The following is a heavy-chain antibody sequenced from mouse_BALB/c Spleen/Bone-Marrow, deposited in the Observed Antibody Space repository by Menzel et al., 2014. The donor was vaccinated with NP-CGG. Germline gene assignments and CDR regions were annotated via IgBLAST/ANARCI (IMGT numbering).Heavy chain of an antibody. J-gene: IGHJ2*01. CDR3: ARHDYDEENFDY. V-gene: IGHV5-6*02. Sequence: DVKLVESGGDLVKAGGSLKLSCAASGFTFSSYGMSWVRPTPDKRLEWVATISSGGSYTYYPDSVKGRFTISRDNAKNTLYLQMSSLKSEDTAMYYCARHDYDEENFDYWGQGTTLTVAS. CDR1: GFTFSSYG. CDR2: ISSGGSYT. D-gene: IGHD2-4*01.